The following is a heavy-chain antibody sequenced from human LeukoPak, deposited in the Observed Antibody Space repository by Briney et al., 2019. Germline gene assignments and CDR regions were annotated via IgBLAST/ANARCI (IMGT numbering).Heavy chain of an antibody. CDR3: AKVMEPYSSSWEEFDY. CDR2: INQDGSEK. D-gene: IGHD6-13*01. V-gene: IGHV3-7*03. Sequence: GGSLRLSCVASGFTFSSFWMSWVRQAPGKGLEWVANINQDGSEKYFVDSVKGRFTISRDNAKNSLYLQMNSLRAEDMALYYCAKVMEPYSSSWEEFDYWGQGTLVTVSS. CDR1: GFTFSSFW. J-gene: IGHJ4*02.